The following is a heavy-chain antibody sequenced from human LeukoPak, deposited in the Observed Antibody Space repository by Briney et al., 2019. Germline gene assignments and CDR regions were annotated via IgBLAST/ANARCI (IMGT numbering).Heavy chain of an antibody. CDR1: GFSFYTYG. D-gene: IGHD3-16*01. J-gene: IGHJ6*02. CDR2: INHNGNVN. Sequence: AGTSLRLSCAVSGFSFYTYGIHWVRHAPGKGLEWVASINHNGNVNYYVDSVKGRFTISRDNAKNSLYLQMSNLRAEDTAVYFCARGGGLDVWGQGATVTVSS. V-gene: IGHV3-7*03. CDR3: ARGGGLDV.